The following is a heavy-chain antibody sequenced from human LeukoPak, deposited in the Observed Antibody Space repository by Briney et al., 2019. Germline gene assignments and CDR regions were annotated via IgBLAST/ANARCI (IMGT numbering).Heavy chain of an antibody. CDR2: IYYSGST. V-gene: IGHV4-61*01. D-gene: IGHD3-10*01. CDR3: ARVQPKGRYYPNIRSAFDI. J-gene: IGHJ3*02. Sequence: SETLSLTCTVSGGSISSGSYHWSWLRQPPGEGLEWIGYIYYSGSTNYNTPLKSRVTLSVDNSKKQLSLKLSSMTAADTGMYDCARVQPKGRYYPNIRSAFDIWGQGTMVTVPS. CDR1: GGSISSGSYH.